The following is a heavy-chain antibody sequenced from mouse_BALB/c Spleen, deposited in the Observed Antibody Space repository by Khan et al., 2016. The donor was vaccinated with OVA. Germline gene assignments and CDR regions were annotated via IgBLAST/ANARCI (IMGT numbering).Heavy chain of an antibody. CDR2: IWAVGTT. CDR3: ARDGYYFDY. Sequence: QVQLKESGPGLVAPSQSLSITCTVSGFSLTSFGVYWVRQPPGKGLEWLGVIWAVGTTNYNSALMSRLSISKDNSKSQVFLNMNSLQTDDTAIYYCARDGYYFDYWGQGTTLTVSS. D-gene: IGHD2-2*01. J-gene: IGHJ2*01. V-gene: IGHV2-9*02. CDR1: GFSLTSFG.